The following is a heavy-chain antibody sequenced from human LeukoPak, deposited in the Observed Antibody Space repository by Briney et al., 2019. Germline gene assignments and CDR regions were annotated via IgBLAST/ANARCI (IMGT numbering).Heavy chain of an antibody. CDR2: INPSGGST. CDR1: GYTFTSYY. D-gene: IGHD5-24*01. CDR3: ARGRSVEMATIFRYFQH. Sequence: RASVKVSCKASGYTFTSYYMHWVRQAPGQGLEWMGIINPSGGSTSYAQKFQGRVTMTRGTSTSTVYMELSSLRSEDTAVYYCARGRSVEMATIFRYFQHWGQGTLVTVSS. J-gene: IGHJ1*01. V-gene: IGHV1-46*01.